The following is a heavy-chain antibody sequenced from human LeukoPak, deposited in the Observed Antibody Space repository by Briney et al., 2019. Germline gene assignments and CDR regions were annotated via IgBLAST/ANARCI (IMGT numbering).Heavy chain of an antibody. CDR3: AREILSTSDAY. V-gene: IGHV3-23*01. CDR2: IGLTGGNT. Sequence: PTGGSLRLSCAASGYTFSNYAMAWVRQAPGTGLEWVATIGLTGGNTHYADSVKGRFTIFRDDSRSTLYLQMTSLRSEDTAVYYCAREILSTSDAYWGQGTLVIVSS. D-gene: IGHD2/OR15-2a*01. CDR1: GYTFSNYA. J-gene: IGHJ4*02.